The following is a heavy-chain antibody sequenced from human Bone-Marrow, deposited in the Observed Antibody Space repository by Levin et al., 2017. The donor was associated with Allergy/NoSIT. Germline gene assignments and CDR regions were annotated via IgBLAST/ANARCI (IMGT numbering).Heavy chain of an antibody. CDR3: ARGGSSGWEYYLDY. V-gene: IGHV3-53*01. J-gene: IGHJ4*02. CDR2: FYPGGAT. D-gene: IGHD6-19*01. Sequence: SCAASGFSVSDNYIMWVRQAPGKGLEWVSIFYPGGATYYGDSVKGRFTISRDTSKNTVDLQMDSLRAEDTAVYFCARGGSSGWEYYLDYWGKGTLVTVSS. CDR1: GFSVSDNY.